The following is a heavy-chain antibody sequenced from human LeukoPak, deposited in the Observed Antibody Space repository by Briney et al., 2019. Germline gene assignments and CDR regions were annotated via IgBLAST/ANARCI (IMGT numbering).Heavy chain of an antibody. J-gene: IGHJ4*02. D-gene: IGHD3-16*01. CDR3: AGDQGGNRWTY. V-gene: IGHV3-7*01. Sequence: GGSLRLSCAASGFTFSSFWMTWVRQAPGKGLEWVANIMHDGSDKYYVDSVKGRFAISRDNAKKSLYLQMNSLRVEDSAVYYCAGDQGGNRWTYWGQGTLVTVSS. CDR1: GFTFSSFW. CDR2: IMHDGSDK.